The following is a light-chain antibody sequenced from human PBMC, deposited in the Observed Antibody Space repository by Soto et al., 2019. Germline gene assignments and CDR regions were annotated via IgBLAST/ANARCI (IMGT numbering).Light chain of an antibody. CDR3: QQYGSSLIT. CDR1: QRVSSSY. V-gene: IGKV3-20*01. CDR2: AAS. J-gene: IGKJ5*01. Sequence: EIVLTQSPGTLSLSPGERATLSCRASQRVSSSYLAWYQQKPGQAPRLIIYAASSRATGIPDRFSGSGSGTDFTLTISRLEPEDFAVYYCQQYGSSLITFGQGTRLEIK.